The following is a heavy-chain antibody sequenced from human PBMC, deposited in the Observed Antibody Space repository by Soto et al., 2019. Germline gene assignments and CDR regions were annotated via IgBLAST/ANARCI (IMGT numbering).Heavy chain of an antibody. CDR3: ARLTRGVYDLDRLWEKFDY. CDR2: IYWDDDK. V-gene: IGHV2-5*02. J-gene: IGHJ4*02. Sequence: QITVKESGLTLVNPTETLTLTCTFSGFSLSTHGMGVGWIRQPPGKALEWLALIYWDDDKRYSPSLRSRLTITRDTSTNQVDLTMTNMDPVDTATYYCARLTRGVYDLDRLWEKFDYWGQGILVTVSS. CDR1: GFSLSTHGMG. D-gene: IGHD5-12*01.